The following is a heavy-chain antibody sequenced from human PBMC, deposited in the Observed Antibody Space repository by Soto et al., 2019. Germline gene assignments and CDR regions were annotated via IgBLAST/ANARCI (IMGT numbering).Heavy chain of an antibody. CDR2: IGGGGSDT. D-gene: IGHD1-20*01. Sequence: ESGGGLVQPGGSLTLSCAASRFTFSDFAMSWVRQAPGTGLEWVSSIGGGGSDTYYADSVKGRFTISRDNSKNTLYLQMDSLRDEDTAVYYCAKDAVPYNGKWDWFDSWGQGTLVIVSS. V-gene: IGHV3-23*01. J-gene: IGHJ5*01. CDR1: RFTFSDFA. CDR3: AKDAVPYNGKWDWFDS.